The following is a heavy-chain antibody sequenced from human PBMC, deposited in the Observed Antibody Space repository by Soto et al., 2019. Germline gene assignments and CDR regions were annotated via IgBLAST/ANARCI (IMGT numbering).Heavy chain of an antibody. D-gene: IGHD2-2*01. CDR3: ARGVDQLPDYGMDV. Sequence: GSLRLSCAASGFTFSSYAMSWVRQAPGKGLDWVSGISGTGGSAYYADSVKGRFTISRDNSKNTLYLQMNSLRAEDTAVFYCARGVDQLPDYGMDVWGQGTTVTVS. CDR2: ISGTGGSA. J-gene: IGHJ6*02. V-gene: IGHV3-23*01. CDR1: GFTFSSYA.